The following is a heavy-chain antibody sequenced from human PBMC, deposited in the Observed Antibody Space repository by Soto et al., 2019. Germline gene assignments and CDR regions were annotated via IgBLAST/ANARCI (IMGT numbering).Heavy chain of an antibody. J-gene: IGHJ4*02. CDR3: ARGSVDTVDSSGLYEY. V-gene: IGHV4-34*01. CDR2: INHSGGT. D-gene: IGHD3-22*01. Sequence: PSETLSLTCAVYGGSFCGHYWSWIRQPPGKGLEWIGEINHSGGTSYNPSLKSRVTISVDTSRSQFSLKLTSVTAADRAVYYCARGSVDTVDSSGLYEYWGQGAPVTVSS. CDR1: GGSFCGHY.